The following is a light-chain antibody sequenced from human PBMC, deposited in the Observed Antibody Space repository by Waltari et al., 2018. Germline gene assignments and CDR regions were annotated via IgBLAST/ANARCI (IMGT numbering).Light chain of an antibody. CDR2: RSD. V-gene: IGLV1-44*01. Sequence: QSVLTQPPSASGHPGQSVTISCSGGASTIGGNLVNWYQQLPGKAPKLLIYRSDLRPSGVPDRFSGSKSGTSASLAISGLQSEDEADYFCASWDDSLNGHWVFGGGTKVTVL. CDR1: ASTIGGNL. CDR3: ASWDDSLNGHWV. J-gene: IGLJ3*02.